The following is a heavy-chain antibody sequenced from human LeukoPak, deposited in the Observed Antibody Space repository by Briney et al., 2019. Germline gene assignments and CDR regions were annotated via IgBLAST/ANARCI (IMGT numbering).Heavy chain of an antibody. D-gene: IGHD3-22*01. J-gene: IGHJ4*02. CDR1: GFTFSSYV. CDR2: ISASGGST. CDR3: AKDLYYYDSSGYIPASHYFDY. Sequence: GGSLRLSCAASGFTFSSYVMSWVRRAPGKGLEWVSAISASGGSTYYADSVKGRFTISRDNSKNTLYLQMNSLRAEDTAVYYCAKDLYYYDSSGYIPASHYFDYWGQGTLVTVSS. V-gene: IGHV3-23*01.